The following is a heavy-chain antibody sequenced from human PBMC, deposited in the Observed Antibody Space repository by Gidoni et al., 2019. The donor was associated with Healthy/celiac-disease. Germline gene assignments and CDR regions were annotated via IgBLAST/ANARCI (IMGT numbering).Heavy chain of an antibody. CDR2: ISSNGGST. D-gene: IGHD3-10*01. Sequence: EVQLVESGGGLVQPGGSLRLSCSASGFTFSSYAMHWVRQAPGKGLEYVSAISSNGGSTYYADSVKGRFTISRDNSKNTLYLQMSSLRAEDTAVYYCVKSFMVRGVITPDYYYGMDVWGQGTTVTVSS. CDR3: VKSFMVRGVITPDYYYGMDV. J-gene: IGHJ6*02. V-gene: IGHV3-64D*06. CDR1: GFTFSSYA.